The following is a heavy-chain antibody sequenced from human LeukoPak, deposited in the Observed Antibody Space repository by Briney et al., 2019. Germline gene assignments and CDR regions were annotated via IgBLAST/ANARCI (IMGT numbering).Heavy chain of an antibody. CDR2: IFHSGST. Sequence: PSETLSLTCTVSGGSISRYYWSWIRRPPGKGLEWIGYIFHSGSTKYNPSLKSRVTISLDKSKKQFSLNLTSVTATDTVVYFCARHEGHCTGGDCYSNAFDVWGQGTMVTVSS. CDR3: ARHEGHCTGGDCYSNAFDV. J-gene: IGHJ3*01. CDR1: GGSISRYY. D-gene: IGHD2-15*01. V-gene: IGHV4-59*08.